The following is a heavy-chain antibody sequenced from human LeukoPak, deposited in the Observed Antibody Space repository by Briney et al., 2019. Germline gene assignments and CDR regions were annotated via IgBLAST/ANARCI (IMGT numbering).Heavy chain of an antibody. CDR3: ARDFSWGKNYYDSSGHQNYFDY. Sequence: ASVKVSCKASGGTFSNCAVSWVRQAPGQGLEWMGRVIPILGIASYAQKFQGRVTMTRDTSTSTVYMELSSLRSEDTAVYYCARDFSWGKNYYDSSGHQNYFDYWGQGTLVTVSS. J-gene: IGHJ4*02. D-gene: IGHD3-22*01. V-gene: IGHV1-69*04. CDR1: GGTFSNCA. CDR2: VIPILGIA.